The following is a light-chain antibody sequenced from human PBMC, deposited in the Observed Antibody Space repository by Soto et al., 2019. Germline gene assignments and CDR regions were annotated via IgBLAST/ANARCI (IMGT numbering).Light chain of an antibody. CDR3: QQLNSYPTT. CDR2: AAS. J-gene: IGKJ5*01. Sequence: IQLTQSPSSLSASVGDRVTITCRASQGISSYLAWYQQKPGKAPKLLIYAASTLQSGVPSRFSGSGSGTDFTLTINSLQPEDFATYYRQQLNSYPTTFGQGTRLE. CDR1: QGISSY. V-gene: IGKV1-9*01.